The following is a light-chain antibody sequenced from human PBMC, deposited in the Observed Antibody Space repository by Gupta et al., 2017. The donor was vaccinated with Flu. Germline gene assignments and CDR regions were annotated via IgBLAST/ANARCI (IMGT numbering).Light chain of an antibody. V-gene: IGLV2-14*01. CDR1: SSDVGGYNS. CDR2: EVT. J-gene: IGLJ3*02. Sequence: QSALTPPDSLSGSPGPSIPISCPGTSSDVGGYNSFSWCQQYPGEAPKLIIYEVTNRPAGVSNRFSGAKSGNTAFLTISVHHAEDDADYYCTSYTSSNTWVFGGGTKLTVL. CDR3: TSYTSSNTWV.